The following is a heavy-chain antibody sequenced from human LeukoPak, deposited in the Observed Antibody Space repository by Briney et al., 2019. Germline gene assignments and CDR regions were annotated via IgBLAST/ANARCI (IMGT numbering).Heavy chain of an antibody. J-gene: IGHJ4*02. CDR2: IYTSGST. Sequence: SSETLSLPCSDSASYISSYYWSWIRQPAGKGLHWIGRIYTSGSTNYNPSLKSRVTMSVDTSKNQFSLKLSSVTAADTAVYYCASSRDFWIDYWGQGTLVTVSS. CDR3: ASSRDFWIDY. CDR1: ASYISSYY. D-gene: IGHD3-3*01. V-gene: IGHV4-4*07.